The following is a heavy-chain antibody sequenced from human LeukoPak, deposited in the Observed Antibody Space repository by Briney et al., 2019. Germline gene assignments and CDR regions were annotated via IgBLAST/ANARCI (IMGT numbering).Heavy chain of an antibody. CDR3: ARGPRRTTVTTLFDY. Sequence: SETLSLTCTLSGYSISSGYYWGWIRQPPGKGLEWAGSIYHSGSTYYNPSLKSRVTISVDTSKNQFSLKLNSVTAADTAVYYCARGPRRTTVTTLFDYWGQGTLVTVSS. CDR1: GYSISSGYY. J-gene: IGHJ4*02. V-gene: IGHV4-38-2*02. CDR2: IYHSGST. D-gene: IGHD4-17*01.